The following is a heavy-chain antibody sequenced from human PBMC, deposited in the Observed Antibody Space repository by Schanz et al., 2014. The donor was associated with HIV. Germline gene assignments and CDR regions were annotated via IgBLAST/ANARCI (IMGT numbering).Heavy chain of an antibody. CDR3: RAWLLGDRMDV. D-gene: IGHD3-22*01. CDR2: FTSSDGTT. V-gene: IGHV3-23*04. Sequence: EVQLVESGGGLVQPGRSLRLSCAASGFTFDDYAMHWVRQAPGKGLEWVSFTSSDGTTYYADSVKGRFTIYREISRNTLYIKMSGVRGEDTAVYYCRAWLLGDRMDVWGQGTPVAVSS. CDR1: GFTFDDYA. J-gene: IGHJ6*02.